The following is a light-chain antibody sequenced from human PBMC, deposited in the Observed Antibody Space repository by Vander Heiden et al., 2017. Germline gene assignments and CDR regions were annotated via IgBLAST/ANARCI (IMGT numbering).Light chain of an antibody. Sequence: QSVLTQPPSASGTPGQRVTISCSGSSSNIGSNYAYWYQQLPGTAPKLLIYSNNQRPSGVPDRFSGSKSGTSASLAISGLRSEDEADYYCAAWDDSLGGVVFGGGTKLTVL. J-gene: IGLJ2*01. CDR1: SSNIGSNY. V-gene: IGLV1-47*02. CDR3: AAWDDSLGGVV. CDR2: SNN.